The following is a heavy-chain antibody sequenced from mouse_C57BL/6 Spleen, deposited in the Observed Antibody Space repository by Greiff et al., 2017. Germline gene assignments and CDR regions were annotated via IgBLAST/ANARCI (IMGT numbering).Heavy chain of an antibody. CDR2: IRPKIGST. Sequence: QVQLQQPGAELVKPGASVKLSCKASGYTFTSYWMHWVKQRPGQGLEWIGMIRPKIGSTNNNEKFKIKATLTVAKSSITAYMQLSSLTSEDSAVYYCARKGYYDREDYWGQGTSVTVSS. CDR1: GYTFTSYW. D-gene: IGHD2-4*01. J-gene: IGHJ4*01. CDR3: ARKGYYDREDY. V-gene: IGHV1-64*01.